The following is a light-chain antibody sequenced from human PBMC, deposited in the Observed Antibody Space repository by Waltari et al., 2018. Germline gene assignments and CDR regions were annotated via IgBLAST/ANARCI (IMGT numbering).Light chain of an antibody. V-gene: IGLV2-23*01. CDR1: SSDIGLYDL. Sequence: QSALTQPASVSASLGQSLTISCTGTSSDIGLYDLISWYQQHPGKAPQPIIHETTKRPSGVPNRVSGSKSGNTASLTISGLQAEDEADYYCCSFAGRSWLFGGGTKLTVL. J-gene: IGLJ3*02. CDR2: ETT. CDR3: CSFAGRSWL.